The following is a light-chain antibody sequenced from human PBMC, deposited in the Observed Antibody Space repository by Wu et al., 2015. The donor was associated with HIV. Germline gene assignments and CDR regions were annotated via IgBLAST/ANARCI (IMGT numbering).Light chain of an antibody. CDR2: DTS. Sequence: EIVLTQSPATLSLSPGERATLACGASQYVASSYLAWCQQKPGLAPRLLIYDTSTRATGVPDRFSGRGSGTDFTLTISRLEPEDFAVYYCQQYEPSPSPTFGGGTKVEIK. CDR3: QQYEPSPSPT. J-gene: IGKJ4*01. V-gene: IGKV3D-20*01. CDR1: QYVASSY.